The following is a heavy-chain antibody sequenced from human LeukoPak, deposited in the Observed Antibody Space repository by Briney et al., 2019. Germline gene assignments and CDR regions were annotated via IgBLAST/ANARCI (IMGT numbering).Heavy chain of an antibody. D-gene: IGHD5-18*01. CDR2: IYYSGST. CDR1: GGSISSYY. J-gene: IGHJ4*02. Sequence: PSETLSLTCTVSGGSISSYYWSWIRQPPGKGLEWIGHIYYSGSTNYNPSLKSRVTISVDTSKNQFSLKLSSVTAADTAVYYCARADTAMEPLDYWGQGTLVTVSS. CDR3: ARADTAMEPLDY. V-gene: IGHV4-59*01.